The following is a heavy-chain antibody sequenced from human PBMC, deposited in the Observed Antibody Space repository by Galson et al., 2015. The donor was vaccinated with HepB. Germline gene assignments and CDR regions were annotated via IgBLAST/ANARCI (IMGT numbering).Heavy chain of an antibody. J-gene: IGHJ4*02. CDR1: GDSVSSNSAS. Sequence: CAISGDSVSSNSASWNWIRQSPQRGLEWLGRTYYRSKWYTDYAFSVDSRITINPDTSRYQFSLQLNAVTPEDTAVYYCVRDGGFLSTLWYGFNCWGQGTLVTVSS. CDR2: TYYRSKWYT. D-gene: IGHD2-21*01. CDR3: VRDGGFLSTLWYGFNC. V-gene: IGHV6-1*01.